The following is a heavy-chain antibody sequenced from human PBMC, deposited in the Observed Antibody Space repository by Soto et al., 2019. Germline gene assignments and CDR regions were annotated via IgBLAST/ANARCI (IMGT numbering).Heavy chain of an antibody. Sequence: QVQLVQSGAEVKKPGASVKVSCKASGYTFTNNAIHWVRQAPEQRLEWLGWITPGNGDTKYSQNFQGRVTITRDTAATTAYMELSRLRSEDTAVYYCARGITFFGVTNLGWHFELGGGCTQVTVSS. V-gene: IGHV1-3*01. CDR3: ARGITFFGVTNLGWHFEL. J-gene: IGHJ2*01. D-gene: IGHD3-3*01. CDR1: GYTFTNNA. CDR2: ITPGNGDT.